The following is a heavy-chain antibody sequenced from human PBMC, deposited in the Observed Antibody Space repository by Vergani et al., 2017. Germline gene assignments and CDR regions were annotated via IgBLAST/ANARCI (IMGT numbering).Heavy chain of an antibody. CDR1: SDSTSGGRYY. CDR2: IYTSGSA. Sequence: QVQLQESGPGLVKPSQTLSLPCTVSSDSTSGGRYYWSWIRQPAGKGLEWIGRIYTSGSANYNPSLKSRVTISVNTSKNQFSLNLSSVTAADTAVYYCARSSMGTTVFDYWGQGILVTVSS. CDR3: ARSSMGTTVFDY. J-gene: IGHJ4*02. D-gene: IGHD1-26*01. V-gene: IGHV4-61*02.